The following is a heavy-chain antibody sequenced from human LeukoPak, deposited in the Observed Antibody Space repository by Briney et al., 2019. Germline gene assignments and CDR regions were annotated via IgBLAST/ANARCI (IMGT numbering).Heavy chain of an antibody. D-gene: IGHD2-15*01. CDR2: IYYSGST. V-gene: IGHV4-59*11. CDR1: GGSISSHY. CDR3: ARKSSSAFDY. Sequence: SETLSLTCTVSGGSISSHYWSWIRQPPGKGLKWIGYIYYSGSTNYNPSLKSRVTISVDTSKNQFSLKLSSVTAADTAVYYCARKSSSAFDYWGQGTLVTVSS. J-gene: IGHJ4*02.